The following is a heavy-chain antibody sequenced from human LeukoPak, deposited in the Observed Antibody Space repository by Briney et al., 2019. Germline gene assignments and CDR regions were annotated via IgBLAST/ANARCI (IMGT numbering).Heavy chain of an antibody. CDR3: ARVLSGSNFDY. Sequence: IPSETLSLTCAVYGGSFSGYYWSWIRQPPGKGLEWIGDIFHSGSASYNPSLNSRLTISVDKSKNQFSLRLSSVTAADTAVYYCARVLSGSNFDYWGQGTLVTVSS. CDR2: IFHSGSA. V-gene: IGHV4-34*12. CDR1: GGSFSGYY. J-gene: IGHJ4*02. D-gene: IGHD3-22*01.